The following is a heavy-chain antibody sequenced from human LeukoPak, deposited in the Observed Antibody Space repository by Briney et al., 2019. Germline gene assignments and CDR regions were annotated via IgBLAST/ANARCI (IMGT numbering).Heavy chain of an antibody. CDR1: GGSISSYY. Sequence: SETLPLTCTVSGGSISSYYWSWIRQPPGKGLEWIGYTYYSGSTNYNPSLKSRVTISVDTSKNQFSLKLSSVTAADAAVYYCARRSPIRYCSGGSCYYFDYWGQGTLVTVSS. J-gene: IGHJ4*02. CDR2: TYYSGST. D-gene: IGHD2-15*01. V-gene: IGHV4-59*08. CDR3: ARRSPIRYCSGGSCYYFDY.